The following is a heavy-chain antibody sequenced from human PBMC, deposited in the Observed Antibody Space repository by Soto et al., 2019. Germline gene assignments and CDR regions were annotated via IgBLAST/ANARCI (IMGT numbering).Heavy chain of an antibody. V-gene: IGHV5-51*01. Sequence: PGESLKISCKGSGYSFTSYWIGWVRQMPGKGLEWMGIIYPGDSDTRYSPSFQGQVTISADKSISTAYLQWSSLKASDTAMYYCARWGPIAPANKLQKSNYFDYWGQGTLVTVSS. CDR3: ARWGPIAPANKLQKSNYFDY. J-gene: IGHJ4*02. CDR1: GYSFTSYW. D-gene: IGHD6-25*01. CDR2: IYPGDSDT.